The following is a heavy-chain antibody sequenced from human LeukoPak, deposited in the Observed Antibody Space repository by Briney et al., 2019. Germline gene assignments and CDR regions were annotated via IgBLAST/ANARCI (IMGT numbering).Heavy chain of an antibody. J-gene: IGHJ4*02. Sequence: SETLSLTCTVSGGSVSDYYWSWIRQSPGKGLEWIGYIYYTGSTSYNPSLRSRVTMSADTSKNQFSLKLSSVTAADTAVYYCARDRYYYDSSARYFDYWGQGTLVTVSS. V-gene: IGHV4-59*02. CDR3: ARDRYYYDSSARYFDY. D-gene: IGHD3-22*01. CDR1: GGSVSDYY. CDR2: IYYTGST.